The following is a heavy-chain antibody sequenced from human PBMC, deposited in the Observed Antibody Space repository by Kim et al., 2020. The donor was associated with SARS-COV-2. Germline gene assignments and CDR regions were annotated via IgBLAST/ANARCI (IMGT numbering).Heavy chain of an antibody. CDR2: INSDGSST. V-gene: IGHV3-74*01. J-gene: IGHJ4*02. CDR1: GFTFSSYW. D-gene: IGHD6-13*01. Sequence: GGSLRLSCAASGFTFSSYWMHWVRQAPGKGLMWVSRINSDGSSTSYADSVKGRFTISRDNAKNTLYLQMNSLRAEDTAVYYCARGAHSSSWQENFDYWGQGTLVTVSS. CDR3: ARGAHSSSWQENFDY.